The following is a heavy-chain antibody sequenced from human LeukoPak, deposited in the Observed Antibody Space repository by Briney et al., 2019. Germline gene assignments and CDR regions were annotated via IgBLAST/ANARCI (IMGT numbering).Heavy chain of an antibody. CDR1: GFSFSTKW. J-gene: IGHJ4*02. D-gene: IGHD3-16*01. CDR3: TTERWGIDS. Sequence: GGSLRLSCEASGFSFSTKWMSWVRQAPGKGLEWVGRMISNNNGGTTDYAAPVKGRFTISRGDSRNTLFLQMNSLKIDDTAVYYCTTERWGIDSWGQGTLVTASS. CDR2: MISNNNGGTT. V-gene: IGHV3-15*01.